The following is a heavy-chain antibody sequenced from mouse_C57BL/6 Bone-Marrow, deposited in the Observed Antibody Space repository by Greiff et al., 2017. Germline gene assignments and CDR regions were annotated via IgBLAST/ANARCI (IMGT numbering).Heavy chain of an antibody. CDR3: TGGYSNPDY. D-gene: IGHD2-5*01. CDR2: IDPETGGT. CDR1: GYTFTDYE. J-gene: IGHJ2*01. V-gene: IGHV1-15*01. Sequence: VQLVQSGAELVRPGASVTLSCKASGYTFTDYEMHWVKQTPVHGLEWIGAIDPETGGTAYNQKFKGKAILTADKSSSTAYMELRSLTSEDSAVYCCTGGYSNPDYWGQGTTRTVSS.